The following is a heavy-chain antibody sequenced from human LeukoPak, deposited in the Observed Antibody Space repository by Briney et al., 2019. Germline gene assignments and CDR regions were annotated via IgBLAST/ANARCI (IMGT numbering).Heavy chain of an antibody. V-gene: IGHV3-53*01. J-gene: IGHJ4*02. CDR2: IYSGGST. D-gene: IGHD6-19*01. CDR1: GFTVSSNY. CDR3: ARSRWLDAFDY. Sequence: PGGSLRLSCAASGFTVSSNYMSWVHQAPGKGLEWVSVIYSGGSTYYADSVKGRFTISRDNSKNTLYLQMNSLRAEDTAVYYCARSRWLDAFDYWGQGTLVTVSS.